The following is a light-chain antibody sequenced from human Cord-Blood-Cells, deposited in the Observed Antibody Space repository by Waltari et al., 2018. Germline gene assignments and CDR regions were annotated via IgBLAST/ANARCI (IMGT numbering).Light chain of an antibody. J-gene: IGKJ1*01. V-gene: IGKV3-15*01. CDR1: QSVSSN. CDR2: GAS. CDR3: QQYNNWPKT. Sequence: EIVMTQSPVTLSVSPGERATLSCRASQSVSSNLPWYQQKPGQAPRLLIYGASTRATGIPARFSGSGSGTEFTLTISSLQSEDFAVYYCQQYNNWPKTFGQGTKVEIK.